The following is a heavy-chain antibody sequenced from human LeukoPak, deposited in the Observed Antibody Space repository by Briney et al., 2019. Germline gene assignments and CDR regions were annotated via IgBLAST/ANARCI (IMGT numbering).Heavy chain of an antibody. V-gene: IGHV3-33*01. D-gene: IGHD2-2*01. CDR2: IWYDGSNK. CDR1: GFTFSSYG. Sequence: GGSLRLSCAASGFTFSSYGMHGVRPAPGKGLEWVAVIWYDGSNKYYADSVKGRFTISRDNSKSTLYLQMNSLRAEDTAVYYCARVVGEYGMDVWGQGTTVTVSS. J-gene: IGHJ6*02. CDR3: ARVVGEYGMDV.